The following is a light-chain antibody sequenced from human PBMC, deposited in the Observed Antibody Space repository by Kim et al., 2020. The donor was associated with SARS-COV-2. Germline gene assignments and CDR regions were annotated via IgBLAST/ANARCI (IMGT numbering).Light chain of an antibody. CDR2: GKN. CDR3: NSRDSSGNQVV. Sequence: SSELTQDPAVSVALGQTVRITCQGDSLRSDYASWYQQKPGQAPVLVIYGKNNRRSGIRDRFSGSSSGNTASLTITWAQAEDEADYYCNSRDSSGNQVVFG. J-gene: IGLJ2*01. CDR1: SLRSDY. V-gene: IGLV3-19*01.